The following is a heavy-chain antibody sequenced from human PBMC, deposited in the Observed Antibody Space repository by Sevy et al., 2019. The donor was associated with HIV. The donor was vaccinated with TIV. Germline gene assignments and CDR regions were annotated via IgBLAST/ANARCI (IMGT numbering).Heavy chain of an antibody. CDR3: ARANAYLTSDAFDI. Sequence: SETLSLTCTVSGGSISSLNYYWSWIRQHPGKGLEWSEYISYSGRTNDNPSLKSRITISVDTSKNQFSLRLSSVTAADTAVYYCARANAYLTSDAFDIWGQGTMVTVSS. V-gene: IGHV4-31*03. CDR1: GGSISSLNYY. J-gene: IGHJ3*02. CDR2: ISYSGRT. D-gene: IGHD1-26*01.